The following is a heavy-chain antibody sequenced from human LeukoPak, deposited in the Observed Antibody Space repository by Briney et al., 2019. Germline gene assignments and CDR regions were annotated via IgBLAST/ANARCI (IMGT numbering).Heavy chain of an antibody. V-gene: IGHV3-21*01. Sequence: GGSLRLSCAASGFTFSSYSMNWVRQAPGKGLEWVSSISSTSIYKYYADSVKGRFTISRDNAKDSLFLQMNSLRDEDTAVYYCVRDYDYAPDYWGQGTLVTVSS. J-gene: IGHJ4*02. CDR2: ISSTSIYK. CDR1: GFTFSSYS. CDR3: VRDYDYAPDY. D-gene: IGHD4-17*01.